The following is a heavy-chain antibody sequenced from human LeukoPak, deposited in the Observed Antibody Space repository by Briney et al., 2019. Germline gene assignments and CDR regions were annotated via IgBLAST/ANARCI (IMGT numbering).Heavy chain of an antibody. J-gene: IGHJ6*03. Sequence: GGSLRLSCAASGFTFSSYWMSWVRQAPGKGLEWVANIKQDGSEKYYVDSVKGRFTISRDNAKNSLYLQMNSLRAEDTAAYYCARGYSGSYPAYMDVWGKGTTVTVSS. CDR3: ARGYSGSYPAYMDV. CDR1: GFTFSSYW. V-gene: IGHV3-7*01. D-gene: IGHD1-26*01. CDR2: IKQDGSEK.